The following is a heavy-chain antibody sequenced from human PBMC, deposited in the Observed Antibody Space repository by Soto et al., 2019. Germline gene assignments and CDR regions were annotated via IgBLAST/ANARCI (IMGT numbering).Heavy chain of an antibody. CDR2: IYWNGGGK. CDR1: GFTSNDHA. CDR3: FKDISPGGLDN. J-gene: IGHJ4*02. D-gene: IGHD3-10*01. V-gene: IGHV3-9*02. Sequence: EVQLVESGGGLVQPGRSLRLSCVASGFTSNDHAMHWIRQAPGKGLEWVSGIYWNGGGKGYADSVKGRFTISRDNAKNSLYLQMNSLTPDDSALYYCFKDISPGGLDNWGQGTLVTVSS.